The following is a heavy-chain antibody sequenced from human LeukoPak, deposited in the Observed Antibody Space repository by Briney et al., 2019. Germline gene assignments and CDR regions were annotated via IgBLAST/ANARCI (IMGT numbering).Heavy chain of an antibody. CDR3: ARDAGVYYFDY. CDR1: GFTFDTYA. J-gene: IGHJ4*02. D-gene: IGHD3-16*01. Sequence: GGSLRLSCAVSGFTFDTYAMSWVRQAPGKGLEWVSSISGNGANTYYADSVKGRFTISRDNAKNSLYLQMNSLRAEDTAVYYCARDAGVYYFDYWGQGTLVTVSS. V-gene: IGHV3-23*01. CDR2: ISGNGANT.